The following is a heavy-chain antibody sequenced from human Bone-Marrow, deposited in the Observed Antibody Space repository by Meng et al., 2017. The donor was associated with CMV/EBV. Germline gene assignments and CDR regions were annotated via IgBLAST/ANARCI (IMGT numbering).Heavy chain of an antibody. CDR2: VSHDGSKK. CDR3: ASGMWLPFDY. Sequence: GGSLRLSCAASGFTFSSYAMHWVRQAPGKGLEWVAVVSHDGSKKFYADSVKGRFTISRDNPKNTVYLQMNSLRAEDTAVYYCASGMWLPFDYWGQGTLVTVSS. J-gene: IGHJ4*02. V-gene: IGHV3-30-3*01. CDR1: GFTFSSYA. D-gene: IGHD3-22*01.